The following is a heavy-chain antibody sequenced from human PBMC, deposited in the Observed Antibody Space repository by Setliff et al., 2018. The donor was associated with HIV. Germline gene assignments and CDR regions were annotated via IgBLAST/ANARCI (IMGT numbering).Heavy chain of an antibody. Sequence: LSLTCTVSGGSVTDISYYWAWIRQPPGKGLQWVGTIFYSGSTYYNPSLKSRVTISVDTSKNQFSLRLNSVTAADTAVYYCVRDISVVRGRDYWGQGTLVTVSS. CDR1: GGSVTDISYY. V-gene: IGHV4-39*07. D-gene: IGHD3-10*01. CDR2: IFYSGST. J-gene: IGHJ4*02. CDR3: VRDISVVRGRDY.